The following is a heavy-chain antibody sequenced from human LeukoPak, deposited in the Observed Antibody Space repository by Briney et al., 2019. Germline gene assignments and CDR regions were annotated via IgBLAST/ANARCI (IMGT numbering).Heavy chain of an antibody. V-gene: IGHV3-7*01. CDR1: GITFSLYA. Sequence: GGSLRLSCTASGITFSLYAMHWARQAPGKGLEWVANIKQDGSEKYYVDSVKGRFTISRDNAKNSLYLQMNSLRAEDTAVYYCARDSTYQLLYGLYYYYGMDVWGQGTTVTVSS. J-gene: IGHJ6*02. CDR2: IKQDGSEK. D-gene: IGHD2-2*02. CDR3: ARDSTYQLLYGLYYYYGMDV.